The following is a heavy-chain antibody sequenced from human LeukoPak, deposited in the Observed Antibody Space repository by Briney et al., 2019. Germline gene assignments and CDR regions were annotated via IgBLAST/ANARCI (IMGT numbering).Heavy chain of an antibody. V-gene: IGHV1-2*02. D-gene: IGHD3-22*01. CDR3: ARGTSRDYYDSSGHIDY. Sequence: ASVKVSCKASGYTFTGYYMHWVRQAPGQGLEWMGWINPNSSGTNYAQKFQGRVTMTRDTSISTAYMELSRLRSDDTAVYYCARGTSRDYYDSSGHIDYWGQGTLVTVSS. CDR2: INPNSSGT. CDR1: GYTFTGYY. J-gene: IGHJ4*02.